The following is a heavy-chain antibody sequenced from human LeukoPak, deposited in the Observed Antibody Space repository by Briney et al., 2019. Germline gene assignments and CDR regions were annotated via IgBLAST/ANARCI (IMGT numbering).Heavy chain of an antibody. CDR2: INTDGSYI. Sequence: RGSLRLSCAASGFIFSSWWMIWFRRLPGKGLVSVSHINTDGSYIRYADSVKGRFTISRDNAKNTLYLQMNSLRPEDTGVYYCTTFGIDWSLSYWGQGALVTVSS. J-gene: IGHJ4*02. V-gene: IGHV3-74*01. CDR3: TTFGIDWSLSY. CDR1: GFIFSSWW. D-gene: IGHD3-9*01.